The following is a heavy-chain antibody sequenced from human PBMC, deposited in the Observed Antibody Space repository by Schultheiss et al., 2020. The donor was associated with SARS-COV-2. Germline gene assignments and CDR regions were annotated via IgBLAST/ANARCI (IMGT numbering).Heavy chain of an antibody. V-gene: IGHV3-30*07. J-gene: IGHJ6*02. CDR3: ARELHYDFWSGLGGYYYGMDF. CDR2: ISDDGSKN. CDR1: GFTFFSYA. D-gene: IGHD3-3*01. Sequence: GGSLRLSCAAAGFTFFSYAMHWVRQAPGKGLEWVAFISDDGSKNYYADSVKGRFTISRDNAKNTLYLQMNSLRVEDTAVYYCARELHYDFWSGLGGYYYGMDFWGQGTTVTVSS.